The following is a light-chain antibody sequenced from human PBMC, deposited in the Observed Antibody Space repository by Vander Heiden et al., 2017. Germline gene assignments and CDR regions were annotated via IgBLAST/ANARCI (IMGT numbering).Light chain of an antibody. V-gene: IGLV3-1*01. CDR1: RWGDKY. CDR3: QAWDTRVVV. Sequence: SSYLPQPPSVSVSLRPPSSLSCSGARWGDKYVSCNQQKPGQSPVFVMYQNRKRPSGIPERFSGSNSGNTATLTISGPQAVDEADYYCQAWDTRVVVFGGGTKLTVL. J-gene: IGLJ2*01. CDR2: QNR.